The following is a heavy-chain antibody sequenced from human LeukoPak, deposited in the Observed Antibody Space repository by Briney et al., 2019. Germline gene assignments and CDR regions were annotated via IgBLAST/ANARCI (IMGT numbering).Heavy chain of an antibody. CDR1: GFTFDAYA. CDR3: AKAGLRYLDWFLDV. V-gene: IGHV3-43*02. CDR2: ISGDGTST. Sequence: PGGSLRLSCAASGFTFDAYAMHWVRQAPGMGLEWVSLISGDGTSTYYADSVKGRFTIPRDNSKNSLYLQMNSLRTEDTALYYCAKAGLRYLDWFLDVWGQGTTVTVSS. D-gene: IGHD3-9*01. J-gene: IGHJ6*02.